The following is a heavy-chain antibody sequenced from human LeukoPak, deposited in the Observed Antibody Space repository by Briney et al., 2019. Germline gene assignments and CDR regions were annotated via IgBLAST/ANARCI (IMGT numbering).Heavy chain of an antibody. CDR2: ISSSSSTI. V-gene: IGHV3-48*04. J-gene: IGHJ4*02. D-gene: IGHD6-19*01. CDR1: GFTFSSYS. CDR3: ARAQWLDSFDY. Sequence: PGGSLRLSCAASGFTFSSYSMNWVRQAPGKGLEWVSYISSSSSTIYYADSVKGRFTISRDNAKNTLYLQMNSLRAEDTAVYYCARAQWLDSFDYWGQGTLVTVSS.